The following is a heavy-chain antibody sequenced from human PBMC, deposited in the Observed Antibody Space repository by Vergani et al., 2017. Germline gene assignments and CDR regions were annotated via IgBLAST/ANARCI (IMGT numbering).Heavy chain of an antibody. CDR2: IWYDGSNK. Sequence: QVQLVESEGGVVQPGRSLTLSCVASGFTFSSHGMHWVRQAPGKGLEWVAVIWYDGSNKYYADSVKGRFTISRDNSKNTLYLQMNSLRAEDTAVYYCAKVSSDFWSGQGAFDIWGQGTRVTVSS. CDR1: GFTFSSHG. D-gene: IGHD3-3*01. J-gene: IGHJ3*02. V-gene: IGHV3-33*06. CDR3: AKVSSDFWSGQGAFDI.